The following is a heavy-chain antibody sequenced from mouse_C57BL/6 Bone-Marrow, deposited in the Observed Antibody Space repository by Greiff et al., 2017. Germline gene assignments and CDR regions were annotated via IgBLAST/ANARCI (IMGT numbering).Heavy chain of an antibody. CDR2: IHPNGGST. CDR3: AIFDGYSDAIDY. D-gene: IGHD2-3*01. V-gene: IGHV1-64*01. J-gene: IGHJ4*01. CDR1: GYTFTSYW. Sequence: QVQLQQPGAELVKPGASVKLSCKASGYTFTSYWMHWVKQRPGQGLEWIGMIHPNGGSTNYNEKFKSKATLTVDKSSSTAYMQLSSLTSQDSAVYYCAIFDGYSDAIDYWGQGTSVTVSS.